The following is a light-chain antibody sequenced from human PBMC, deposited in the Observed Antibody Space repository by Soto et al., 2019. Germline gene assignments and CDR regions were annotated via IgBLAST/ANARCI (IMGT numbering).Light chain of an antibody. CDR2: DVS. V-gene: IGLV2-11*01. CDR1: SSDVGGYDY. J-gene: IGLJ3*02. CDR3: SSYAGASTWV. Sequence: QSALTQPRSVSGSPGQSVTISCTGTSSDVGGYDYVSWYQQHPGKAPKLIIYDVSKRPSGVPDRFSGSKSGNTASLTISGLKGEDEADYYCSSYAGASTWVFGGGTKLTVL.